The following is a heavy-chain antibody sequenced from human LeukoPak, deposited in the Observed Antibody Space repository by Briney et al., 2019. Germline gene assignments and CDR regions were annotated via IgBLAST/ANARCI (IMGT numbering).Heavy chain of an antibody. CDR1: GYTFTGYY. D-gene: IGHD3-10*01. CDR2: INPNSGGT. J-gene: IGHJ5*02. CDR3: ARDGSGIYYKNWFDP. Sequence: GASVKVSCKASGYTFTGYYMHWVRQAPGQGLEWMGWINPNSGGTNYAQKFQGRVTMTRDTSISTAYMELSRLRSDDTAVYYCARDGSGIYYKNWFDPWGQGTLVTVSS. V-gene: IGHV1-2*02.